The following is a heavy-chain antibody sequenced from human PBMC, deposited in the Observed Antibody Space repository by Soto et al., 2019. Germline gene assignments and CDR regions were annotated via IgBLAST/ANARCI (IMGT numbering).Heavy chain of an antibody. J-gene: IGHJ5*02. Sequence: ASVKVSCKASGGTFSSYAISWVRLAPGQGLEWMGGIIPIFGTANYAQKFQGRVTITADESTSTAYMELSSLRSEDTAVYYCARVRYSYGENWFDPWGQGTLVTVSS. CDR1: GGTFSSYA. V-gene: IGHV1-69*13. CDR2: IIPIFGTA. CDR3: ARVRYSYGENWFDP. D-gene: IGHD5-18*01.